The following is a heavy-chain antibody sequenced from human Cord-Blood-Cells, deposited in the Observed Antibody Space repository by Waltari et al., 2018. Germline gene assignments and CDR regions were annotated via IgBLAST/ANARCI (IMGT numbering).Heavy chain of an antibody. V-gene: IGHV3-53*01. D-gene: IGHD1-26*01. CDR3: AREGKGSYYYFDY. CDR2: IYSGGST. CDR1: GFTVSRNY. Sequence: EVKLVESGGGLIQRGGSLRLSCAVSGFTVSRNYMSWVRQAPGKGLEWVSVIYSGGSTYYADSVKGRFTISRDNSKNTLYLQMNSLRAEDTAVYYCAREGKGSYYYFDYWGQGTLVTVSS. J-gene: IGHJ4*02.